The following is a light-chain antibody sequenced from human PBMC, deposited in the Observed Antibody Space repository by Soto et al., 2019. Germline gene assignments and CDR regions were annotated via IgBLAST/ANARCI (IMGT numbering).Light chain of an antibody. CDR1: QYIRSS. CDR3: QQYNSWPLT. CDR2: GAS. V-gene: IGKV3-15*01. J-gene: IGKJ4*01. Sequence: EIVMTQSPATLSVSPGDTATLSCRASQYIRSSLAWYQQKPGQAPRLLIYGASTRATGVPARFSGGGSGTEFTLTISSLQSDHFAVYYCQQYNSWPLTCGGGTKVEIK.